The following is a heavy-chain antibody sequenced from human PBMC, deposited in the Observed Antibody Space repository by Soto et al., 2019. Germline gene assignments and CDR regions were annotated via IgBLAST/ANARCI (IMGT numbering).Heavy chain of an antibody. V-gene: IGHV5-51*01. CDR3: ARQAQKSNWPSYYYYYMDV. CDR2: IYPGDSDT. D-gene: IGHD1-20*01. CDR1: GYSFTSYW. Sequence: PGESLKISCKGSGYSFTSYWIGWVRQMPVKGLEWMGIIYPGDSDTRYSPSFQGQVTISADKSISTAYLQWSSLKASDTAMYYCARQAQKSNWPSYYYYYMDVWGKGTTVTVSS. J-gene: IGHJ6*03.